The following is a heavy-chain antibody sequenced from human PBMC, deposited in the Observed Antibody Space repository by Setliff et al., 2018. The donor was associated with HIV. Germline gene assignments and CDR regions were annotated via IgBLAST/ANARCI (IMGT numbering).Heavy chain of an antibody. Sequence: SETLSLTCTVSGGSISSSSYYWGCIRQPPGKGLEWIGSIYYTGSANYNPSLKSRVTMSVDTSKNQFSLKVRSVTAADTAVYYCARQVTVVGYFETAAGSFNYWGPGTLVTVSS. CDR3: ARQVTVVGYFETAAGSFNY. CDR2: IYYTGSA. J-gene: IGHJ4*02. D-gene: IGHD2-21*01. CDR1: GGSISSSSYY. V-gene: IGHV4-39*01.